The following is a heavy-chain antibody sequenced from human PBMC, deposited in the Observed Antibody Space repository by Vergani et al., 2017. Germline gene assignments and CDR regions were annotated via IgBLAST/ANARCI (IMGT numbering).Heavy chain of an antibody. V-gene: IGHV4-39*01. J-gene: IGHJ6*02. D-gene: IGHD3-22*01. CDR2: MFYSGTT. CDR3: ARGKYNSGDYYYYYGLDV. Sequence: QLLLQDSGPGQVTPSETLSLTCGVSDGSINSRSYYWAWIRQPPGKGLEWIGMMFYSGTTYYNPSLKSRGTIFLDTSKSQFSLKVTSVTAADTAVYFCARGKYNSGDYYYYYGLDVWGQGTTATVSS. CDR1: DGSINSRSYY.